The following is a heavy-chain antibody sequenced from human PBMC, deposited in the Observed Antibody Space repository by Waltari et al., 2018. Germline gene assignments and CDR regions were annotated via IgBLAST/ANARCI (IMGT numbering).Heavy chain of an antibody. CDR1: GESFLGYF. D-gene: IGHD2-21*01. Sequence: QVQLHQWGAGQLKPSETLSLTCAVPGESFLGYFWTWILQSPGKGLEWLGSIHYSGSTNYNPTLESRLSLSVDTTKKRFSLSLTSVTAADAALYFCARYGEVPASYFFDYWGQGTLVTV. J-gene: IGHJ4*01. CDR3: ARYGEVPASYFFDY. V-gene: IGHV4-34*01. CDR2: IHYSGST.